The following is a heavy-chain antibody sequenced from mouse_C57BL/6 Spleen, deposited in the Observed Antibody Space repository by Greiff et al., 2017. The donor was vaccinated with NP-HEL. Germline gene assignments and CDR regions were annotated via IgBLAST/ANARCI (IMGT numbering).Heavy chain of an antibody. CDR3: ARCCITPFDY. J-gene: IGHJ2*01. CDR1: GYTFTDYY. CDR2: INPYNGGT. D-gene: IGHD1-1*01. Sequence: EVQLQQSGPELVKPGASVKISCKASGYTFTDYYMNWVKQSHGKSLEWIGDINPYNGGTSYNQKFKGKATLTVDKSSSTAYMELRSLTSEDSAVYYCARCCITPFDYWGQGTTLTVSS. V-gene: IGHV1-26*01.